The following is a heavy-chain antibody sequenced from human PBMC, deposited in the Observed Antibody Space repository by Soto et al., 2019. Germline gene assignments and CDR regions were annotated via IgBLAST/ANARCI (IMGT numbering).Heavy chain of an antibody. CDR1: GFPFSTYG. Sequence: QPGGSLRLSCGVSGFPFSTYGFHWVRQPPGKGLEWVAVIVSDGSAKYHADSVEGRFTISRDNSKDTLYLQMNSLRAEDTAVYYCARDDAFGNENGFDIWGQGTMVTVSS. V-gene: IGHV3-33*01. J-gene: IGHJ3*02. D-gene: IGHD1-1*01. CDR3: ARDDAFGNENGFDI. CDR2: IVSDGSAK.